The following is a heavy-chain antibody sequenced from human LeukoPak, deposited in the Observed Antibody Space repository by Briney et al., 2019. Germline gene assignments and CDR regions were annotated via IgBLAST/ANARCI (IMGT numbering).Heavy chain of an antibody. CDR2: IYTSGST. J-gene: IGHJ3*02. Sequence: SETLSLTCTVSSGSISSGSYYWSWIRQPAGKGLEWIGRIYTSGSTNYNPSLKSRVTISVDTSKNQFSLKLSSVTAADTAVYYCARAWYSSGWTPGAFDIWGQGTMVTVSS. D-gene: IGHD6-19*01. CDR3: ARAWYSSGWTPGAFDI. V-gene: IGHV4-61*02. CDR1: SGSISSGSYY.